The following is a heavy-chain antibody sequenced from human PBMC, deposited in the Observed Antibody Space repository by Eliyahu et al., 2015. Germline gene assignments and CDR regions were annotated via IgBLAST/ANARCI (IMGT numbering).Heavy chain of an antibody. CDR1: XFTFSSNA. V-gene: IGHV3-23*01. CDR3: AKDHAAYSSSH. Sequence: EVQLLESGGGLIXPGGSLRLSCXAXXFTFSSNAMXWVRQAPGKGLEWVSVISASGEITYYADSVKGRFTISRDNSRNTLYLHMNTLRVDDTAVYYCAKDHAAYSSSHWGQGTLVTVSS. J-gene: IGHJ4*02. D-gene: IGHD6-6*01. CDR2: ISASGEIT.